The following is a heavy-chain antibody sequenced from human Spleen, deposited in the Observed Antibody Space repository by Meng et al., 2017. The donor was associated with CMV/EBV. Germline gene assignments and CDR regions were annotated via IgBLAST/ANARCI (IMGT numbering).Heavy chain of an antibody. Sequence: ASVKVSCKASGYTFTSYGINWVRQAPGQRLEWMGWVSAYNGVTNYAQKLQGRVTMTTDTSTTTAYMELRSLRSDDTAVYYCAREHDCSSTSCYPYYYYGMDVWGQGTTVTVSS. D-gene: IGHD2-2*01. CDR3: AREHDCSSTSCYPYYYYGMDV. V-gene: IGHV1-18*01. J-gene: IGHJ6*02. CDR1: GYTFTSYG. CDR2: VSAYNGVT.